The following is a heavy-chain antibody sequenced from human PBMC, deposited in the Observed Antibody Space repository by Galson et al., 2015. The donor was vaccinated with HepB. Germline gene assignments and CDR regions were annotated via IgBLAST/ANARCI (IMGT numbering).Heavy chain of an antibody. D-gene: IGHD3-22*01. J-gene: IGHJ4*02. CDR1: GFTFRNSA. Sequence: SLRLSCAASGFTFRNSAMHWVRQAPGQGLEWVAIVFHGGTEKYYADSVRGRFTISRDNSESTLYLEMTSLRVDDTAIYYCARGEGGYYDTSGNYLGYWGQGTLVTVSS. CDR3: ARGEGGYYDTSGNYLGY. CDR2: VFHGGTEK. V-gene: IGHV3-33*01.